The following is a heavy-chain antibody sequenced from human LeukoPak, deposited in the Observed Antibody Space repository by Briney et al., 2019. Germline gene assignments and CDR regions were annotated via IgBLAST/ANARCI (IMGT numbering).Heavy chain of an antibody. CDR3: ARQSDPYYHYGLDF. J-gene: IGHJ6*02. Sequence: SSETLSLTCTLSGASIKNYYWSWIRQPVGKGLGWLGYVYYTGTTSYNPSLKSRVTISVETSKNQFSLTLNSVTAADTAVYHCARQSDPYYHYGLDFWGQGTTVSVSS. V-gene: IGHV4-59*01. CDR2: VYYTGTT. CDR1: GASIKNYY.